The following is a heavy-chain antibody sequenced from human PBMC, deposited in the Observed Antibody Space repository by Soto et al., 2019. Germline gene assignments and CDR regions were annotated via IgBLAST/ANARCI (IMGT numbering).Heavy chain of an antibody. CDR1: GYIFVNYG. D-gene: IGHD3-16*01. CDR2: ISHYSGNT. Sequence: QVQLVQSGDEVRKPGSSVKVSCKASGYIFVNYGIAWVRQAPGQGLGWMGWISHYSGNTHYASKVQGRLTMTTDTSTSTDYMDLGSLTAGDTAVYYCARVENYVTPTPQDVGGQGTTVTVSS. CDR3: ARVENYVTPTPQDV. J-gene: IGHJ6*02. V-gene: IGHV1-18*01.